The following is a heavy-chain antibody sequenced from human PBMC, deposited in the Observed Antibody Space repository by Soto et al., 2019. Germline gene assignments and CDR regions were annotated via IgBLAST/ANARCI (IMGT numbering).Heavy chain of an antibody. D-gene: IGHD6-13*01. CDR2: INPSIGTT. Sequence: ASVKVSCKASGYTFTSQNMHWVRQAPGQGLEWMGVINPSIGTTTYAQKFQGRVTMTSDTSTSSVYMEVSSLRSEDTAVYYCIGTLAARFDYRAQRTPVTVSS. CDR3: IGTLAARFDY. J-gene: IGHJ4*02. CDR1: GYTFTSQN. V-gene: IGHV1-46*01.